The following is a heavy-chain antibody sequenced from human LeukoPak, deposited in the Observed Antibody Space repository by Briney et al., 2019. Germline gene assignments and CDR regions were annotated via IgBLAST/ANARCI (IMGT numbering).Heavy chain of an antibody. J-gene: IGHJ4*02. V-gene: IGHV3-30*02. CDR2: IRYDGSNK. D-gene: IGHD2-2*01. CDR3: AKDRGGYCSSTSCSFGFDY. CDR1: GFTFSSYG. Sequence: GGSLRLSCAASGFTFSSYGMHWVRQAPGKGLEWVAFIRYDGSNKYYADSVKGRFTISRDNSKNTLYLQMNSLRAEDTAVYYCAKDRGGYCSSTSCSFGFDYWGQGTLVTVSS.